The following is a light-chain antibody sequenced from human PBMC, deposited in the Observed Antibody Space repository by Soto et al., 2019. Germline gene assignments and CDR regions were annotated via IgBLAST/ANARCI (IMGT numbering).Light chain of an antibody. CDR2: EAS. Sequence: DIQMTQSPSTLSASVGDRVTITCRASQSISDSLAWYQQKPGKAPKLLIYEASNLKSGVQSRFSGSGSGTEYTLTISSLQPDDFASYYCQQYNGYWTFGQGTKVEIK. CDR3: QQYNGYWT. J-gene: IGKJ1*01. V-gene: IGKV1-5*03. CDR1: QSISDS.